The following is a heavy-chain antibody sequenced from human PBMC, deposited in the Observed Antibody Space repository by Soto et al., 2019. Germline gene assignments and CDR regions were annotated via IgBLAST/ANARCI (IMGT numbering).Heavy chain of an antibody. Sequence: SETLSLTCTVSGGSISSGDYYWSWIRQPPGKGLEWIGYIYYSGSTYYNPSLKSRVTISVDTSKNQFSLKLSSVTAADTAVYYCARDAGHDFWSGYQRPFDYWGQGTLVTVSS. V-gene: IGHV4-30-4*01. CDR2: IYYSGST. CDR1: GGSISSGDYY. J-gene: IGHJ4*02. CDR3: ARDAGHDFWSGYQRPFDY. D-gene: IGHD3-3*01.